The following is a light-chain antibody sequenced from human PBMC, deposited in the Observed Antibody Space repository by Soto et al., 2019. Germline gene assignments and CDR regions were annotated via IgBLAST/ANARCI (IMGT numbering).Light chain of an antibody. V-gene: IGKV3-20*01. Sequence: EIVMTQSPATLSVSPGERATLSCRASQSVNIYLAWYQQKPGQAPRLLIFGASYRATGIPARFSGSCSGTDCTLTISRLEPEDCEVYGCQQFGTSPYTFGGGTKVDIK. CDR1: QSVNIY. CDR2: GAS. J-gene: IGKJ4*01. CDR3: QQFGTSPYT.